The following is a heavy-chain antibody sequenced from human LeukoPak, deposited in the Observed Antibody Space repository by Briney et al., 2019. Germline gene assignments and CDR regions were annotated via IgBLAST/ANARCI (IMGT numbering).Heavy chain of an antibody. D-gene: IGHD6-13*01. J-gene: IGHJ4*02. V-gene: IGHV1-18*04. Sequence: ASVKVSCKASGYTFTSYGISWVRQAPGQGLEWMGWISAYNGNTNYAQKLQGRVTMTTDTSTSTAYMELRSLRSDDTAVYYCARVEPGSWDRHFGYWGQGTLVTVSS. CDR1: GYTFTSYG. CDR2: ISAYNGNT. CDR3: ARVEPGSWDRHFGY.